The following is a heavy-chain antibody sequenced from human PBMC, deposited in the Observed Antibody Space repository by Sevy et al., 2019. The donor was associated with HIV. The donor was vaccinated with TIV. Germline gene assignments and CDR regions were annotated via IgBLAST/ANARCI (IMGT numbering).Heavy chain of an antibody. CDR2: IYYTVST. CDR1: GGSISSYY. CDR3: ARELISGRYYGMDV. J-gene: IGHJ6*02. Sequence: SETLSLTCTVSGGSISSYYWSWIRQPPGKGLEWIGYIYYTVSTNYNPSLKSRVTISVDTSKNQFSLKLSSVTAADTAVYYCARELISGRYYGMDVWGQGTTVTVSS. V-gene: IGHV4-59*01. D-gene: IGHD6-19*01.